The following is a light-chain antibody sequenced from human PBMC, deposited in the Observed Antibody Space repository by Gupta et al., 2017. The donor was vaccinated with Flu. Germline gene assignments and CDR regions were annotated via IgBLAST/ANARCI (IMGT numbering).Light chain of an antibody. J-gene: IGKJ4*01. V-gene: IGKV1-39*01. Sequence: DIQMTQFPSSLSASVGDRVTNTCLASQRVFNYLNWYQQKPGKAPKFLIYAASSLQSGVPARFSGSGSGTDFTLTISELQPEDSATYYCLQSYSNFLTFGGGTKVEIK. CDR2: AAS. CDR3: LQSYSNFLT. CDR1: QRVFNY.